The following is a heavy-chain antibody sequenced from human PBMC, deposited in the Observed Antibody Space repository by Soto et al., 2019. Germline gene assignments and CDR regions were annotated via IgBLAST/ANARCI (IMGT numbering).Heavy chain of an antibody. CDR1: GFTLSGHY. CDR3: TRGAGEHQKLEGYYYGLDD. D-gene: IGHD7-27*01. J-gene: IGHJ6*02. V-gene: IGHV3-72*01. Sequence: GGSLRLSCAASGFTLSGHYMDWVRQAPGKGLEWVGRTRNKANSYTTEYAASVKGRFTISRDGSENSLFLQMNSLNTDDTAVYYCTRGAGEHQKLEGYYYGLDDWGLGTTVTVSS. CDR2: TRNKANSYTT.